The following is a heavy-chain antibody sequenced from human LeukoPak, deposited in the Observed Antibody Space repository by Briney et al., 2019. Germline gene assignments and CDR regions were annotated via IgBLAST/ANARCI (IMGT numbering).Heavy chain of an antibody. J-gene: IGHJ4*02. V-gene: IGHV3-30*18. CDR1: GFTFSSYG. CDR3: AKGPYSSGWYYFDY. CDR2: ISYDGSNK. D-gene: IGHD6-19*01. Sequence: GGSLRLSCAAPGFTFSSYGMHWVRQAPGKGLEWVAVISYDGSNKYYADSVKGRFTISRDNSKNTLYLQMNSLRAEDTAVYYCAKGPYSSGWYYFDYWGQGTLVTVSS.